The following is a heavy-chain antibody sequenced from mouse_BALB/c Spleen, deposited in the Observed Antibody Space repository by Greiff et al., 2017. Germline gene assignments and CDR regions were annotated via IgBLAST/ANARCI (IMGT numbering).Heavy chain of an antibody. D-gene: IGHD2-2*01. Sequence: VQLQQSGPGLVAPSQSLSITCTVSGFSLTGYGVNWVRQPPGKGLEWLGMIWGDGSTDYNSALKSRLSISKDNSKSQVFLKMNSLQTDDTARYYCARTYGYDGLDDWGQGTTLTVSS. V-gene: IGHV2-6-7*01. J-gene: IGHJ2*01. CDR2: IWGDGST. CDR3: ARTYGYDGLDD. CDR1: GFSLTGYG.